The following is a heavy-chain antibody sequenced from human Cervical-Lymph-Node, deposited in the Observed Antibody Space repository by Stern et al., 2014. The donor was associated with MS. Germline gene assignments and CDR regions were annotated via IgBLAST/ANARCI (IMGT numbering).Heavy chain of an antibody. V-gene: IGHV1-3*01. J-gene: IGHJ4*02. Sequence: QVQLVQSGAEVKKPGASVMISCKASGYSFTSYAIHWVRQVPGQRLEWMGWIIPGNGNRIYSQRFQDRVTITRDTSASTAYMELSNLRSEDTAVYYCARDLTVPYYFDYWGQGTLVSVSS. D-gene: IGHD4-11*01. CDR3: ARDLTVPYYFDY. CDR1: GYSFTSYA. CDR2: IIPGNGNR.